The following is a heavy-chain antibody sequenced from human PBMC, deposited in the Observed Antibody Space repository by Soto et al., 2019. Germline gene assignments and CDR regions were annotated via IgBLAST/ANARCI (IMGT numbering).Heavy chain of an antibody. V-gene: IGHV4-34*01. CDR2: INNSGNT. CDR1: GGSFSTYY. Sequence: QVQLQQWGAGLLKPSETLSLTCTVYGGSFSTYYWSWIRQPPGKGLVWIGDINNSGNTNYNPSLMGRVTMSFDTSKNQFSLNLTSVPAADTAVYYCTGPYPYYFDSWGQGTLVTVSS. CDR3: TGPYPYYFDS. J-gene: IGHJ4*02.